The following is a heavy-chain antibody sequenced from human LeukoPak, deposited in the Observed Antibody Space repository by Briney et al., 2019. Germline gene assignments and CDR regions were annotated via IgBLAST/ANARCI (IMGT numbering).Heavy chain of an antibody. CDR1: GDSISNSTYY. D-gene: IGHD2-15*01. J-gene: IGHJ6*03. V-gene: IGHV4-39*01. CDR2: IYYSGST. CDR3: ARHLGYCSGGSCYLPYYYYYYMDV. Sequence: SETLSLTCTVSGDSISNSTYYWAWIRQSPEKGLEWIGSIYYSGSTDYNPSLKSRVTISVDTSKNQFSLKLSSVTAADTAVYYCARHLGYCSGGSCYLPYYYYYYMDVWGKGTTVTISS.